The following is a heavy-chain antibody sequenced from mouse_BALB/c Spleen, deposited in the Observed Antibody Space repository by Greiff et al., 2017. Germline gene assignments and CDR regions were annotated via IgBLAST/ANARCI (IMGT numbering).Heavy chain of an antibody. CDR1: GFTFSSYG. Sequence: VQLKESGGGLVQPGGSLKLSCAASGFTFSSYGMSWVRQTPDKRLELVATINSNGGSTYYPDSVKGRFTISRDNAKNTLYLQMSSLKSEDTAMYYCARQGLRNYFDYWGQGTTLTVSS. J-gene: IGHJ2*01. V-gene: IGHV5-6-3*01. D-gene: IGHD1-1*01. CDR2: INSNGGST. CDR3: ARQGLRNYFDY.